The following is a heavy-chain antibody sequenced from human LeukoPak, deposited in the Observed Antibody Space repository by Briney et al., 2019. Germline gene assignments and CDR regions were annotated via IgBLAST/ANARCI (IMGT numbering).Heavy chain of an antibody. CDR1: GGSLSGYY. V-gene: IGHV4-34*01. D-gene: IGHD2-2*01. Sequence: SETLSLTCAVYGGSLSGYYWSWIRQPPGKGLEWIGEINHSGSTNYNPSLKSRVTISVDTSKNQFSLKLSSVTAADTAVYYCARGRDIVVVPAAMSFDYWGQGTLVTVSS. CDR2: INHSGST. J-gene: IGHJ4*02. CDR3: ARGRDIVVVPAAMSFDY.